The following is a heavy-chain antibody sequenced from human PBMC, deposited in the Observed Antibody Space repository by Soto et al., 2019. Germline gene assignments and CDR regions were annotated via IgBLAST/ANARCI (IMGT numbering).Heavy chain of an antibody. J-gene: IGHJ6*03. CDR2: INHSGST. D-gene: IGHD5-18*01. CDR3: ARGSGVDTAYYYYYMDV. V-gene: IGHV4-34*01. CDR1: GGSFSGYY. Sequence: SETLSLTCAVYGGSFSGYYWSWIRQPPGKGLEWIGEINHSGSTNYNPSLKSRVTISVDTSKNQFSLKLSSVTAADTAVYYCARGSGVDTAYYYYYMDVWGKGTTVTVSS.